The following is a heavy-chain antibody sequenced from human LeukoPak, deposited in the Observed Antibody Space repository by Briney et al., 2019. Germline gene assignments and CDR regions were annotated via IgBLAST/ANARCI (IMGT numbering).Heavy chain of an antibody. CDR2: LNPNSGGT. Sequence: ASVKVSCKASGYTFTSYDINWVRQATGEGREWMGWLNPNSGGTVYAEKFQGRVTMTRDTSINTAYMDLSRLRSDDTAVYYCAKDVAAMAGQGYECFDYWGQGTLVTVSS. V-gene: IGHV1-2*02. D-gene: IGHD6-19*01. CDR3: AKDVAAMAGQGYECFDY. J-gene: IGHJ4*02. CDR1: GYTFTSYD.